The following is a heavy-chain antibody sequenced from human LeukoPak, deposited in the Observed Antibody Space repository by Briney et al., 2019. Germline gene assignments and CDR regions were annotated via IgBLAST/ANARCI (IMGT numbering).Heavy chain of an antibody. CDR3: ARDGRSIAAAGISTN. J-gene: IGHJ4*02. CDR1: GFTFSSYA. D-gene: IGHD6-13*01. CDR2: ISSSSSYI. V-gene: IGHV3-21*01. Sequence: GGSLRHSCAASGFTFSSYAMSWVRQAPGKGLEWVSAISSSSSYIYYADSVKGRFTISRDNAKNSLYLQMNSLRAEDTAVYYCARDGRSIAAAGISTNWGQGTLVTVSS.